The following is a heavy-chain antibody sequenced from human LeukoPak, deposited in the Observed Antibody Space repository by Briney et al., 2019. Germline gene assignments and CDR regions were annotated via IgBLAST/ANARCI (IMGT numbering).Heavy chain of an antibody. V-gene: IGHV3-21*04. CDR2: ISSSSSYI. Sequence: PGGSLRLSCAASGFTFSSYSMNWVRQAPGKGLEWVSSISSSSSYIYYADSVKGRFTISRDNSKNTLYLQMNSLRAEDTAVYYCAKDLRGLSTLYYYYMDVWGKGTTVTVSS. D-gene: IGHD3-16*02. J-gene: IGHJ6*03. CDR1: GFTFSSYS. CDR3: AKDLRGLSTLYYYYMDV.